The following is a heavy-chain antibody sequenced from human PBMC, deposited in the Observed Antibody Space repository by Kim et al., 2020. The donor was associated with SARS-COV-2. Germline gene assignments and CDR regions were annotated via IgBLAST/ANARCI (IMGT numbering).Heavy chain of an antibody. CDR3: AKSLGDDNYYDF. D-gene: IGHD2-21*01. CDR2: FRNYDGMR. CDR1: GLNVNSYV. Sequence: GGSLRLSCVASGLNVNSYVIGWVRQAPGRGLEWVSTFRNYDGMRQYADSVKGRLTISTDTSKTTFYLQISSLRADDTAVYYCAKSLGDDNYYDFSGQGTPVTVSS. V-gene: IGHV3-23*01. J-gene: IGHJ4*02.